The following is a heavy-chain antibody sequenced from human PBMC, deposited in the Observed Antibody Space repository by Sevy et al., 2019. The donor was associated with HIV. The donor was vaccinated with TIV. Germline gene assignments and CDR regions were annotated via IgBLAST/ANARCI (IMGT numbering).Heavy chain of an antibody. Sequence: GGSLRLSCAASGFTFSNYAMSWVRQAPGKGLEWVSGVGSGGSTYYADSLKGRFTISRDNSKNTLNLQMNSLRAEDTAVYYCAKGGGIAARLPYYYGLDVWGQGTTVTVSS. J-gene: IGHJ6*02. CDR1: GFTFSNYA. CDR3: AKGGGIAARLPYYYGLDV. V-gene: IGHV3-23*01. CDR2: VGSGGST. D-gene: IGHD6-6*01.